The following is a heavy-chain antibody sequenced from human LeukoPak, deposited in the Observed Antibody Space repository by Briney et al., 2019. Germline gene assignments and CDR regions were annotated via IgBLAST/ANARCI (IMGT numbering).Heavy chain of an antibody. CDR2: IGPNGVST. CDR1: GFTFRGYG. CDR3: ARMNYVSSGWGAPFDY. D-gene: IGHD3-16*01. V-gene: IGHV3-23*01. Sequence: PGGSLRLSCVTSGFTFRGYGMAWVRQAPGKGLEWVSAIGPNGVSTYYADSVKGRFTISRDNAKNSLYLQMNSLRAEDTAVYYCARMNYVSSGWGAPFDYWGQGTLVTVSS. J-gene: IGHJ4*02.